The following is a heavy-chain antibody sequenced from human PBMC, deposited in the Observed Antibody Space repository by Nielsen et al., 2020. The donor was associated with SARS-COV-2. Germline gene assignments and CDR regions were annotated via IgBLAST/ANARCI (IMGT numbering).Heavy chain of an antibody. CDR2: FDPEDGET. J-gene: IGHJ4*02. D-gene: IGHD3-22*01. Sequence: ASVKVSCKVSGYTLTELSMHWVRQAPGKGFEWMGGFDPEDGETISAQKFQGRVTMTEDTSTDTAYMELSSLRSEDTAVYYCARDPATHSDSSGYYYGPLGFDCWGQGTLVTVSS. V-gene: IGHV1-24*01. CDR3: ARDPATHSDSSGYYYGPLGFDC. CDR1: GYTLTELS.